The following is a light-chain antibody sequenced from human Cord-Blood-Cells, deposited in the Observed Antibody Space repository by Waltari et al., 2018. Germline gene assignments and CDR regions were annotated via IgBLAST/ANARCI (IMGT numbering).Light chain of an antibody. CDR2: EVS. CDR1: SSDVGGYNY. CDR3: SSYAGSNNFDVV. J-gene: IGLJ2*01. Sequence: QSALTQPPSASGSPGQSVTISCTGTSSDVGGYNYVSWYQQHPGKAPKLMIYEVSKRPDGVPGRFSGSKSGNTASLTVSGLQAEDEADYYCSSYAGSNNFDVVFGGGTKLTVL. V-gene: IGLV2-8*01.